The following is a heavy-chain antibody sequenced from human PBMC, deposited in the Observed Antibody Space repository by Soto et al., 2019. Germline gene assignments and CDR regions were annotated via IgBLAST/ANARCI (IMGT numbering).Heavy chain of an antibody. CDR1: GFTFSSYG. Sequence: LRLSCAASGFTFSSYGMHWVRQAPGKGLEWVAVIWYDGSNKYYADSVKGRFTISRDNSKNTLYLQMNSLRAEDTAVYYCARDKAVRYYYYGMDAWGQGTTVTVSS. D-gene: IGHD4-4*01. CDR2: IWYDGSNK. J-gene: IGHJ6*02. V-gene: IGHV3-33*01. CDR3: ARDKAVRYYYYGMDA.